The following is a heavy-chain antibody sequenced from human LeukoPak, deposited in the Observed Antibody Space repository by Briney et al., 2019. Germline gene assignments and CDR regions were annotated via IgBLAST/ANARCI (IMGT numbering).Heavy chain of an antibody. D-gene: IGHD3-3*01. CDR3: ARDTIFGVVIIIDY. J-gene: IGHJ4*02. Sequence: ASVKVSCKASGYTFTSYGISWVRQAPGQGGEWMGWISAYNGNTNYAQKLQGRVTMTTDTSTSTAYMELRSLRSDDTAVYYCARDTIFGVVIIIDYWGQGTLVTVSS. CDR2: ISAYNGNT. CDR1: GYTFTSYG. V-gene: IGHV1-18*01.